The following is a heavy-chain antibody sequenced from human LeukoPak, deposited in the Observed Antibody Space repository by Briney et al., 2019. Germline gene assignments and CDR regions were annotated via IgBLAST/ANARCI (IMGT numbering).Heavy chain of an antibody. Sequence: SETLSLTCAVYAGSFSGYYWSWIRQPPGKGLEWIGEINHSGSTNYNPSLKSRVTISVDTSKNQFSLKLSSVTAADTAVYYCAREFGKARQAIINDSRLDVLGKGTTVTVSS. V-gene: IGHV4-34*01. CDR2: INHSGST. D-gene: IGHD3-22*01. CDR1: AGSFSGYY. J-gene: IGHJ6*04. CDR3: AREFGKARQAIINDSRLDV.